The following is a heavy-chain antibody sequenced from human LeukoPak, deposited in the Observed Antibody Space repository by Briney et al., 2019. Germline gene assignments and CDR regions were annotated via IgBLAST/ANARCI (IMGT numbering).Heavy chain of an antibody. V-gene: IGHV4-34*01. CDR2: INHSGST. CDR1: SGSFSGYY. J-gene: IGHJ5*02. D-gene: IGHD1-7*01. CDR3: ARGGGYNWNYRCWFDP. Sequence: SETLSLTCAVYSGSFSGYYCSWIRQPPGKGLEWIGEINHSGSTKYNPSLKSRVTISADTSKNQFSLNLSSVPAGDTAVYYCARGGGYNWNYRCWFDPWGQGTLVSVSS.